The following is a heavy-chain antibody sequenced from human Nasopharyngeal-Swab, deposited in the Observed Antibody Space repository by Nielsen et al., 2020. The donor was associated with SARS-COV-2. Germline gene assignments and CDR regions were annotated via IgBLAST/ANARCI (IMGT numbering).Heavy chain of an antibody. CDR2: ISYDGGNK. CDR3: ARGYSGSYYEYFQH. D-gene: IGHD1-26*01. CDR1: GFTFSSYA. Sequence: GESLKISCAASGFTFSSYAMNWVRQAPGKGLEWVAVISYDGGNKYYADSVKGRFTISRDNSKNTLCLQMNSLRAEDTAVYYCARGYSGSYYEYFQHWGQGTLVTVSS. J-gene: IGHJ1*01. V-gene: IGHV3-30*04.